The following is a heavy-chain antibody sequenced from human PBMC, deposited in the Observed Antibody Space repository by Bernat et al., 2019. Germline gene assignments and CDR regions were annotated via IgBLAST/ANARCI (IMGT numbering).Heavy chain of an antibody. Sequence: EVQLVESGGGVVQPGGSLRLSCAASGFTFDDYAMHWVRQAPGKGLEWVSLISGDGGSTYYAASVKGRFTISRDNSKNSLYLRMNSRRTEDTALYYCAKDPAAGNDLDYWGQGTLVTVSS. CDR3: AKDPAAGNDLDY. J-gene: IGHJ4*02. V-gene: IGHV3-43*02. D-gene: IGHD3/OR15-3a*01. CDR2: ISGDGGST. CDR1: GFTFDDYA.